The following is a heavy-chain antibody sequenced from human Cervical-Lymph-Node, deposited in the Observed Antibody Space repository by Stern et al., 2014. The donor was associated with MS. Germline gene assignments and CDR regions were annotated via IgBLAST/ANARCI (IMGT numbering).Heavy chain of an antibody. D-gene: IGHD5/OR15-5a*01. CDR1: GYTLSFYH. J-gene: IGHJ6*02. CDR2: IDPSGGST. CDR3: ARGVTAFYGMDV. Sequence: QVQLVKSGAEVKKPGASVKVSCKASGYTLSFYHIHWVRQAPGQGLEWMGIIDPSGGSTTYAQRLQGRVTMTRDTPTSTVYMELSSLTSEDTAVYYCARGVTAFYGMDVWGQGTTVTVSS. V-gene: IGHV1-46*01.